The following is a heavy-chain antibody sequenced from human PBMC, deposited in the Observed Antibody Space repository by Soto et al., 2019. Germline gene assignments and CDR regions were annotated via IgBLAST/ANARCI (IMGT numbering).Heavy chain of an antibody. D-gene: IGHD1-1*01. CDR1: GFTFSSYG. V-gene: IGHV3-21*01. CDR2: ISSRSSYI. J-gene: IGHJ6*02. Sequence: EAQLVESGGGLVKPGGSLRLSCVGSGFTFSSYGLHWVRQAPGKGLEWVSSISSRSSYIYYADSVKGRFTISRDNAKRSLFLQMNTLRAEDTAMYYCASGWQLKDYYAMDVWGQGTTVTVSS. CDR3: ASGWQLKDYYAMDV.